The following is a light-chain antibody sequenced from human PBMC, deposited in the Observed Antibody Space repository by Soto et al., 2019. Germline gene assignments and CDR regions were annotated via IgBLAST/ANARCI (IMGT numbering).Light chain of an antibody. CDR1: ESIARH. Sequence: DIQMTQSPSSLSASVGDRVTITCRARESIARHLNWYQQKPGKAPKLLIYAASSLQNGVPSRVSGGGSGTDFTLTISNQQPEDFATYSCQQTYSTLSITFGQGTRLEIK. J-gene: IGKJ5*01. V-gene: IGKV1-39*01. CDR3: QQTYSTLSIT. CDR2: AAS.